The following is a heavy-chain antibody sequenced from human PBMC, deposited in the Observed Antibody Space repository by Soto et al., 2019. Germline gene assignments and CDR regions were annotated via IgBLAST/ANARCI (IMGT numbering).Heavy chain of an antibody. CDR2: ITNNGGSD. CDR1: GFTFSNYG. CDR3: VRDDDQEANALDY. Sequence: QVHLVESGGDVVQPGRSLRLSCAASGFTFSNYGMHWVRQAPGKGLEWVAVITNNGGSDHYADSLKGRLTISRDNSKNTLYLQMNSLRAEDTAVYYCVRDDDQEANALDYWGQGTLVTVSS. D-gene: IGHD2-2*01. J-gene: IGHJ4*02. V-gene: IGHV3-33*01.